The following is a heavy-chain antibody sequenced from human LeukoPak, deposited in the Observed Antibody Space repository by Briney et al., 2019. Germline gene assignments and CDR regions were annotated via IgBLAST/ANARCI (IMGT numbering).Heavy chain of an antibody. J-gene: IGHJ4*02. D-gene: IGHD4-11*01. Sequence: GGSLRLSCAASGFTFSSYSMNWVRQAPGKGLEWVSYISSSSSTIYYAASVKGRFTISRDNAKNSLYLQMNSLRAEDTAVYYCARGLTTLFDYWGQGTLVTVSS. CDR2: ISSSSSTI. V-gene: IGHV3-48*01. CDR1: GFTFSSYS. CDR3: ARGLTTLFDY.